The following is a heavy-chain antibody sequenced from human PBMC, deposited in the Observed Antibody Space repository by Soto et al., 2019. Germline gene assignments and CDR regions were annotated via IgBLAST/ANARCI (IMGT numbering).Heavy chain of an antibody. D-gene: IGHD2-21*02. CDR1: GGSISSGSYY. CDR2: IYTSGST. V-gene: IGHV4-61*02. CDR3: ARDYLPYCGGDCSHYYYGMDV. Sequence: PSETLSLTCTVSGGSISSGSYYWSWIRQPAGKGLEWIGRIYTSGSTNYNPSLKSRVTMSVDTSKNQFSLKLSSVTAADTAVYYCARDYLPYCGGDCSHYYYGMDVWGQGTTVTVSS. J-gene: IGHJ6*02.